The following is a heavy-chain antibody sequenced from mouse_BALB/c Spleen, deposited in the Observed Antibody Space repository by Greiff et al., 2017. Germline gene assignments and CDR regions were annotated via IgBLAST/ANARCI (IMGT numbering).Heavy chain of an antibody. D-gene: IGHD2-5*01. CDR2: IWSGGRT. J-gene: IGHJ3*01. CDR3: ARHSNYAWFAY. V-gene: IGHV2-2*02. Sequence: QVQLQQSGPGLVQPSQSLSITCTVSGFSLTSYGVHWVRQSPGKGLEWLGVIWSGGRTDYNAAFISRLSISKDNSKSQVFFKMNSLQANDTAIYYCARHSNYAWFAYWGQGTLVTVSA. CDR1: GFSLTSYG.